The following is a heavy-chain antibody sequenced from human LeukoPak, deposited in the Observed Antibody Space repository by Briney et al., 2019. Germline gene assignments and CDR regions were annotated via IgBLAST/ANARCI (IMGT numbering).Heavy chain of an antibody. CDR3: ARERYSRMSLDALDL. CDR2: IGSTGSPI. CDR1: GFTLSSHF. V-gene: IGHV3-21*01. Sequence: GGSLRLSCAASGFTLSSHFMNWVRQAPGKGLEWVSSIGSTGSPISYADSLKGRFSISRDNARSSLYLQINSLRPEDTAVYYCARERYSRMSLDALDLWGRGAMVTVSS. D-gene: IGHD1-14*01. J-gene: IGHJ3*01.